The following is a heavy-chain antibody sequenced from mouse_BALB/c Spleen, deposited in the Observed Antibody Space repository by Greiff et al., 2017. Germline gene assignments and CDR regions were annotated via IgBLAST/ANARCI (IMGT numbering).Heavy chain of an antibody. J-gene: IGHJ4*01. V-gene: IGHV14-3*02. CDR2: IDPANGNT. CDR1: GFYIKDTY. Sequence: GQLKESGAELVKPGGSVKLSCTASGFYIKDTYMHWVKQRPEQGLGWIGRIDPANGNTKYDPKFQGKATITADTSSNTAYLQLSSLTSEDTAVYYCARGVATDYWGQGTSVTVSS. CDR3: ARGVATDY.